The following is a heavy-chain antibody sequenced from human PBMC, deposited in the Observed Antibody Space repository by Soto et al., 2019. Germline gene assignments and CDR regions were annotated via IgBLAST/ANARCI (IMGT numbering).Heavy chain of an antibody. J-gene: IGHJ5*02. CDR1: GFTFSSYG. CDR3: AKDLRYYDSSGQGP. V-gene: IGHV3-30*18. Sequence: PGGSLRLSCAASGFTFSSYGMHWVRQAPGKGLEWVAVISYDGSNKYYADSVKGRFTISRGNSKNTLYLQMNSLRAEDTAVYYCAKDLRYYDSSGQGPWGQGTLVTVSS. CDR2: ISYDGSNK. D-gene: IGHD3-22*01.